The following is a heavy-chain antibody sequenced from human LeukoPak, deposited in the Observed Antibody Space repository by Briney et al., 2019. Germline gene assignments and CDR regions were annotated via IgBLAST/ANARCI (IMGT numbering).Heavy chain of an antibody. CDR3: ARDYYDFWSGYMTYYYYGMDV. CDR2: IWYDGSNK. D-gene: IGHD3-3*01. J-gene: IGHJ6*02. CDR1: GFTFSSYG. Sequence: GGSLRLSCAASGFTFSSYGMHWVRQAPGKGLEWVAVIWYDGSNKYYADSVKGRFTISRDNAKNSLYLQMNSLRAEDTAVYYCARDYYDFWSGYMTYYYYGMDVWGQGTTVTVSS. V-gene: IGHV3-33*01.